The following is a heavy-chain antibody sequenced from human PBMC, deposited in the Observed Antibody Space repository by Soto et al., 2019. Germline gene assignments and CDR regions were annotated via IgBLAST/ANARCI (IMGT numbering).Heavy chain of an antibody. D-gene: IGHD6-13*01. CDR3: AKVEGQAAAGTNYGMDV. CDR1: GFTFSSYA. J-gene: IGHJ6*02. Sequence: EVQLLESGGGLVQPGGSLRLSCAASGFTFSSYAMSWVRQAPGKGLEWVSAISGSGGSTYYADSMKGRFTISRDNSKNTLYLQMNSLRAEDTAVYYCAKVEGQAAAGTNYGMDVWGQGTTVTVSS. V-gene: IGHV3-23*01. CDR2: ISGSGGST.